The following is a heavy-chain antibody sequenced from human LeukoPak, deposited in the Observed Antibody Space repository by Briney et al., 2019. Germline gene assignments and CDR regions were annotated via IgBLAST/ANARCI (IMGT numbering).Heavy chain of an antibody. J-gene: IGHJ4*02. D-gene: IGHD2-8*02. CDR2: IYPGGSNG. CDR1: GFDFTAYG. CDR3: ARHFHSAWSGL. V-gene: IGHV5-51*01. Sequence: GESLRISCKCSGFDFTAYGIAWVRQMPGKGLEWMGNIYPGGSNGRYSPSFQGQVTMSADKSITTVYLQWSSLKASDTAMYYCARHFHSAWSGLWGQGSLATVSS.